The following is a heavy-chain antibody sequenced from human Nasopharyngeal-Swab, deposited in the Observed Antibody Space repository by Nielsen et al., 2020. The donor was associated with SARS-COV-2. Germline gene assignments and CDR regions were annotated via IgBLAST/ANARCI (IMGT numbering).Heavy chain of an antibody. D-gene: IGHD6-19*01. V-gene: IGHV3-23*01. Sequence: GESLKISCAASGFTFSSYAMSWVRQAPGKGLEWVSAISGSGGSTYYADSVTGRFTISRDNSKNTLYLQMNSLRAEDTAVYYCAKWAKYSSGWATGYYWGQGTLVTVSS. CDR1: GFTFSSYA. CDR2: ISGSGGST. CDR3: AKWAKYSSGWATGYY. J-gene: IGHJ4*02.